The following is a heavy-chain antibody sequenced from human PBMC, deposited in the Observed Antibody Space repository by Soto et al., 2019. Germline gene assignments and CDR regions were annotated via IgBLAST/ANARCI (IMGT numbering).Heavy chain of an antibody. Sequence: SETLSLTCTVSGGSISSGDYYWSWIRQPPGKGLEWIGYIYYSGSTYYNPSLKSRVTISVDTSKNQFSLKLSSVTAADTAVYYCARAPLGYYGSGSYPKQYYYYYYGMDVWGQGTTVTVSS. J-gene: IGHJ6*02. D-gene: IGHD3-10*01. CDR3: ARAPLGYYGSGSYPKQYYYYYYGMDV. V-gene: IGHV4-30-4*01. CDR2: IYYSGST. CDR1: GGSISSGDYY.